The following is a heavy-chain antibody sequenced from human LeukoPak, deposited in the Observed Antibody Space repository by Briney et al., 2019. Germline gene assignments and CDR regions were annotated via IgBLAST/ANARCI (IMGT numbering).Heavy chain of an antibody. D-gene: IGHD6-13*01. V-gene: IGHV3-48*03. J-gene: IGHJ5*02. CDR3: ARVPLIAAAGYSFDP. CDR1: GFTFSSYE. CDR2: FSSSGNTI. Sequence: GGSVTLLCVACGFTFSSYEMKGVRQATGGALEWVSYFSSSGNTIYYADSVKGRFTISRDNAKNSLYLQMNSLRAEDTAVYYCARVPLIAAAGYSFDPWGQGTLVTVSS.